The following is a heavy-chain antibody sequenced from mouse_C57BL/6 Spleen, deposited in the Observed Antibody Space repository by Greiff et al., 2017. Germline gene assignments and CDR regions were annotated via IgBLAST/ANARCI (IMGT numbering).Heavy chain of an antibody. CDR2: IFPGSGST. CDR1: GYTFTDYY. CDR3: ARTYYGNSYYFDY. V-gene: IGHV1-75*01. D-gene: IGHD2-1*01. Sequence: VQLQQSGPELVKPGASVKISCKASGYTFTDYYINWVKQRPGQGLEWIGWIFPGSGSTYYNEKFKGKATLTVDKSSSTAYMLLSSLTSEDSAVYFGARTYYGNSYYFDYWGQGTTLTVSS. J-gene: IGHJ2*01.